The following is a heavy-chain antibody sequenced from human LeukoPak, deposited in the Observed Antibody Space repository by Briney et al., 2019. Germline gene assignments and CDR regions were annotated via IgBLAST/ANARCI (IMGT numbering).Heavy chain of an antibody. J-gene: IGHJ6*04. CDR3: TREGAYDYVWGSLPDRDV. V-gene: IGHV3-49*03. CDR1: GFTFGDYA. D-gene: IGHD3-16*01. Sequence: GGSLRLSCTASGFTFGDYAMSWFRQAPGKGLEWVGFIRSKAYGGTTEYAASVKGRFTISRDDSKSIAYLQMNSLKTEDTAVYYCTREGAYDYVWGSLPDRDVWGKGTTVTVSS. CDR2: IRSKAYGGTT.